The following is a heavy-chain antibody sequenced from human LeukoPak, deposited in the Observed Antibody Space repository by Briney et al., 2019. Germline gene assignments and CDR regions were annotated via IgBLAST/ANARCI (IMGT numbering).Heavy chain of an antibody. CDR3: ARGYYDSSGYYYGDAFDI. CDR1: GGTFSSYA. V-gene: IGHV1-69*05. Sequence: SVKVSCKASGGTFSSYAISWVRQAPGQGLEWMGGIIPIFGTANYAQKFQGRVTITTDESTSTAYIELSSLRSEDTAVYYCARGYYDSSGYYYGDAFDIWGQGTMVTVSS. D-gene: IGHD3-22*01. J-gene: IGHJ3*02. CDR2: IIPIFGTA.